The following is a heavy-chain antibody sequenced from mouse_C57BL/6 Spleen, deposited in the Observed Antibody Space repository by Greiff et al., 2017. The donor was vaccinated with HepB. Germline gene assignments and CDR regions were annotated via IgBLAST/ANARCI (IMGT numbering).Heavy chain of an antibody. Sequence: EVQLVESGGGLVQPGGSMKLSCVASGFTFSNYWMNWVRQSPEKGLEWVAQIRLKSDNYATPYAESVKGRFTISRDDSKSSVYLQMNNLRAEDTGIYYCTALAWFAYWGQGTLVTVSA. CDR1: GFTFSNYW. CDR2: IRLKSDNYAT. J-gene: IGHJ3*01. V-gene: IGHV6-3*01. CDR3: TALAWFAY.